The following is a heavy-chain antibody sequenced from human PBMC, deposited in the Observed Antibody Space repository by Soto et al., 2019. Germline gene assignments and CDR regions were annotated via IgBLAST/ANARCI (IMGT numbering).Heavy chain of an antibody. V-gene: IGHV1-69*08. Sequence: QVQLVQSGAEVKKPGSSVKVSCKASGGTFSTYTITWVRQAPGQGLEWMGRIIPIIGIINYAQKFQGRVTISADKFTCTAYMELTGLRSDDTAVYYCAGDPDSHYNDSHASSHPWGQGTLVTVSS. D-gene: IGHD4-4*01. J-gene: IGHJ5*02. CDR1: GGTFSTYT. CDR2: IIPIIGII. CDR3: AGDPDSHYNDSHASSHP.